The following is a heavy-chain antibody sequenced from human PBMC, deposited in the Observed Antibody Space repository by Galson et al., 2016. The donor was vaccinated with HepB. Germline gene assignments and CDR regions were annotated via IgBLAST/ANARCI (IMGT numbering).Heavy chain of an antibody. V-gene: IGHV3-30*18. CDR1: GFNFSNYD. Sequence: SLRLSCAASGFNFSNYDIHWVRQAPGKGLEWVALISFDGSNEYYADSVKGRFTISRDNSKSTLYLQMTSLIPEDTAVYYCANERRGVECSGNSCYSPYDAFDMWGGGTMVSVSS. J-gene: IGHJ3*02. CDR2: ISFDGSNE. D-gene: IGHD2-15*01. CDR3: ANERRGVECSGNSCYSPYDAFDM.